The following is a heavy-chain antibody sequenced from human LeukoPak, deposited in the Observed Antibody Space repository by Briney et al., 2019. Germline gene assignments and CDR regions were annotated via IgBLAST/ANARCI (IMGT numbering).Heavy chain of an antibody. D-gene: IGHD3-16*01. CDR2: IYYSGST. J-gene: IGHJ2*01. CDR3: ARHPRITERGYWYFDL. V-gene: IGHV4-39*01. CDR1: GGSISTSNYY. Sequence: SETLSLTCTVSGGSISTSNYYWGWIRQPPGKGLEWIGSIYYSGSTYYNPPLKSRVTISVDTSKNQFSLKLSSVTAADTAVYYCARHPRITERGYWYFDLWGRGTLVTVSS.